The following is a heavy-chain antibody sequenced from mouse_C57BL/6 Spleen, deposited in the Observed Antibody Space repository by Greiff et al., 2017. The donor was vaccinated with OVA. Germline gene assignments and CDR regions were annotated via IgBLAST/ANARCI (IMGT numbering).Heavy chain of an antibody. Sequence: QVQLQQPGAELVMPGASVKLSCKASGYTFTSYWMHWVKQRPGQGLEWIGEIDPSDSYTNYNQKFKGKSTLTVDKSSSTAYMQLSSLTSEDSAVYYCARWRSKGDFDYWGQGTTLTVSS. J-gene: IGHJ2*01. CDR1: GYTFTSYW. CDR3: ARWRSKGDFDY. D-gene: IGHD1-3*01. V-gene: IGHV1-69*01. CDR2: IDPSDSYT.